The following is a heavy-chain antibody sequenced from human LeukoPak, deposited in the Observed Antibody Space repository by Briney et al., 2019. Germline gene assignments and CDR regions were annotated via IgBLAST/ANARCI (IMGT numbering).Heavy chain of an antibody. Sequence: SETLSLTCTVSGGSISSSSYYWGWIRQPPGKGLEWIGSIYYSGSTYYNPSLKSRVTISVDTSKNQFSLKLSSVTAADTAVYYCARVGYCSSTSCYLSKNWFDPWGQGTLVTASS. V-gene: IGHV4-39*07. CDR1: GGSISSSSYY. J-gene: IGHJ5*02. D-gene: IGHD2-2*01. CDR3: ARVGYCSSTSCYLSKNWFDP. CDR2: IYYSGST.